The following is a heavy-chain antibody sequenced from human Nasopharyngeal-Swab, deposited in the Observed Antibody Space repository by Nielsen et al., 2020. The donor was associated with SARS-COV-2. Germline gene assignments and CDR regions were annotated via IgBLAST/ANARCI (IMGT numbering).Heavy chain of an antibody. D-gene: IGHD6-19*01. CDR2: IDPSDSYT. CDR1: GYSFTSYW. CDR3: ARHLTAVAGFDY. J-gene: IGHJ4*02. Sequence: GGSLRLSCKGSGYSFTSYWISWVRQMPGKGLEWMGRIDPSDSYTNYSPSFQGHVTISADKSISTAYLQWSSLKASDTAMYYCARHLTAVAGFDYWGQGTLVTVSS. V-gene: IGHV5-10-1*01.